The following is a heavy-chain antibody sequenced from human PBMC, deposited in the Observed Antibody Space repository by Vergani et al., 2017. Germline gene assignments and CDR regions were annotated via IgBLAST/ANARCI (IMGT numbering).Heavy chain of an antibody. Sequence: EVQLLESGGGLVQPGGSLRLSCAASGFTFSSYSMNWVRQAPGKGLEWVSSISSSSSYIYYADSVKGRFTISRDNAKNSLYLQMNSLRAEDTAVYYCARDRGYYDSSGYSYYYYGMDVWGQGTTVTVSS. CDR2: ISSSSSYI. V-gene: IGHV3-21*01. D-gene: IGHD3-22*01. CDR3: ARDRGYYDSSGYSYYYYGMDV. CDR1: GFTFSSYS. J-gene: IGHJ6*02.